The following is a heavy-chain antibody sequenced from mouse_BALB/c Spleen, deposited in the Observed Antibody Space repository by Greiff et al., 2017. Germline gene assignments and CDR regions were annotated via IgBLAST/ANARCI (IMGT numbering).Heavy chain of an antibody. V-gene: IGHV7-3*02. CDR3: ARDIKLSGFDY. CDR1: GFTFTDYY. J-gene: IGHJ2*01. D-gene: IGHD3-1*01. Sequence: EVQVVESGGGLVQPGGSLRLSCATSGFTFTDYYMSWVRQPPGKALEWLGFIRNKANGYTTEYSASVKGRFTISRDNSQSILYLQMNTLRAEDSATYYCARDIKLSGFDYWGQGTTLTVSS. CDR2: IRNKANGYTT.